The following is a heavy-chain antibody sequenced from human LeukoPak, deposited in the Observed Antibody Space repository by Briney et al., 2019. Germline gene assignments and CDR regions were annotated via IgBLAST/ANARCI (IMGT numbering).Heavy chain of an antibody. J-gene: IGHJ3*01. CDR2: ISTMSTYT. Sequence: GGSLRLSCAASGFTFNTYFMNWVRQAPGKGLEWVSSISTMSTYTHYADSVKGRFTISRDNAKNSLYLQMDSLRAEDTAVYYCARDGPYSDSWSGPFAFDLWGQGTMVTVSS. D-gene: IGHD3-3*01. V-gene: IGHV3-21*01. CDR1: GFTFNTYF. CDR3: ARDGPYSDSWSGPFAFDL.